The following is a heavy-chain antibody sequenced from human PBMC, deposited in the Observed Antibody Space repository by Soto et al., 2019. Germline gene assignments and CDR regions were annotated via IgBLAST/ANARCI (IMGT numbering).Heavy chain of an antibody. V-gene: IGHV4-34*01. J-gene: IGHJ4*02. Sequence: SETLSLTCAVYGGSFSGYYWSWIRQPPGKGLEWIGEINHSGSTNYNPSLKSRVTISVDTSKNQFSLKLSSVTAADTAVYYCARGRKYSSSSGHVFDYWGQGTLVTVS. CDR3: ARGRKYSSSSGHVFDY. D-gene: IGHD6-6*01. CDR2: INHSGST. CDR1: GGSFSGYY.